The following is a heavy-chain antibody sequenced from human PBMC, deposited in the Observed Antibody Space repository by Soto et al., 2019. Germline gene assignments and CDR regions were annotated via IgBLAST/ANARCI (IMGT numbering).Heavy chain of an antibody. D-gene: IGHD3-22*01. CDR2: ITRSGDYT. CDR1: GFTFSSYA. CDR3: SKLGAYYEKYDLLYFDL. V-gene: IGHV3-23*01. Sequence: EVQLLESGGGLVQPGGSLRLSCAASGFTFSSYAMTWVRQAPGKGLEWVSAITRSGDYTHYVDSVKGRFTISRYNSKNTLYLQLSSLRAVYTAVYYCSKLGAYYEKYDLLYFDLCGCGTLVTVSS. J-gene: IGHJ2*01.